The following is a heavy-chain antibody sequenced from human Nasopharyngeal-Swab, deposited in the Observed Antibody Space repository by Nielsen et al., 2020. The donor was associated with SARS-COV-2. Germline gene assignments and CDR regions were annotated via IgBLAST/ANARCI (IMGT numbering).Heavy chain of an antibody. CDR3: ATAPAYCGGDCYSVGLSG. V-gene: IGHV1-8*01. CDR1: GYTFTSYD. CDR2: MNPNSGNT. D-gene: IGHD2-21*02. Sequence: ASVKVSCKASGYTFTSYDINWVRQATGQGLEWMGWMNPNSGNTGYAQKFKGRVTMTRNTSTSTAYMELCRLRSEDTAVYYCATAPAYCGGDCYSVGLSGWGQGTLVTVSS. J-gene: IGHJ4*02.